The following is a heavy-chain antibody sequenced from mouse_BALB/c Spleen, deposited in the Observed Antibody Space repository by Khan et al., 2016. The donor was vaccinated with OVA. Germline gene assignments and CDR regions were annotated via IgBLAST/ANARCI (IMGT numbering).Heavy chain of an antibody. J-gene: IGHJ2*01. CDR1: GFNIKDTY. CDR2: IVPANGNT. CDR3: ARIDA. Sequence: VQLQQSGAELVKPGASVKLSCTASGFNIKDTYTHWVKQRFEQGLVWSGRIVPANGNTKYDPKFQGKVTITADTSPNTVNLQFSSLTSEDTAVYYYARIDAWGQGTTLTVSS. V-gene: IGHV14-3*02.